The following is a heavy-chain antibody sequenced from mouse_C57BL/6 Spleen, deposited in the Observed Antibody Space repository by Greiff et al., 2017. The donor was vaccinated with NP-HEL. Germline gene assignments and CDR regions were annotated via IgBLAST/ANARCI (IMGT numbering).Heavy chain of an antibody. D-gene: IGHD2-5*01. V-gene: IGHV1-5*01. J-gene: IGHJ3*01. CDR2: IYPGNSDT. CDR1: GYTFTSYW. Sequence: VQLQQSGAELAKPGASVKLSCKASGYTFTSYWMHWVKQRPGQGLEWIGAIYPGNSDTSYNQKFKGKVKLTAVTSASTAYLELSILTNDDSAVYYCTRDYSNYSFAYWGQGTLVTDSA. CDR3: TRDYSNYSFAY.